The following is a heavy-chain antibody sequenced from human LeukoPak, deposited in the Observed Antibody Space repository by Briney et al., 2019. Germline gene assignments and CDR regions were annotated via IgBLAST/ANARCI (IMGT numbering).Heavy chain of an antibody. V-gene: IGHV3-7*04. CDR1: GFAFSTYW. J-gene: IGHJ5*02. D-gene: IGHD6-19*01. CDR3: ARLTSGWTNWFDP. CDR2: IKQDGSEK. Sequence: GGSLRLSCAASGFAFSTYWMSWVRQAPGKDLGWVANIKQDGSEKNSVDSVKGRFTISRDNAKNSLYLQMNSLRAEDTAVYYCARLTSGWTNWFDPWGQGTLVTVSS.